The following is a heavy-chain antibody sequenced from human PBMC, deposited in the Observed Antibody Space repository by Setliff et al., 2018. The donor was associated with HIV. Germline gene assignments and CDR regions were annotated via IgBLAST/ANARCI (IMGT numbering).Heavy chain of an antibody. Sequence: EASVKVSCKASGYNFTSHDINWVRQTPGQGLEWMGWMNPKSGNTGYARKFQGRVTMTRKTSISTAYMELRSLRSDDTAVYYCARGYCSSTSCYGIYYFDNWGQGTPVTVS. CDR3: ARGYCSSTSCYGIYYFDN. CDR1: GYNFTSHD. V-gene: IGHV1-8*01. D-gene: IGHD2-2*01. CDR2: MNPKSGNT. J-gene: IGHJ4*02.